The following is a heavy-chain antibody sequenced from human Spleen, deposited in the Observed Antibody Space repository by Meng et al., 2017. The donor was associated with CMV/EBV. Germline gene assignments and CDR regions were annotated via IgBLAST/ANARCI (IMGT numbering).Heavy chain of an antibody. CDR1: GFTFDDYG. CDR2: IRYDGSNK. V-gene: IGHV3-30*02. J-gene: IGHJ4*02. CDR3: AKDVITIFGVPDHFDY. Sequence: GESLKISCAASGFTFDDYGMSWVRQAPGKGLEWVAFIRYDGSNKYYADSVKGRFTISRDNSKNTLYLQMNSLRAEDTAVYYCAKDVITIFGVPDHFDYWGQGTLVTVSS. D-gene: IGHD3-3*01.